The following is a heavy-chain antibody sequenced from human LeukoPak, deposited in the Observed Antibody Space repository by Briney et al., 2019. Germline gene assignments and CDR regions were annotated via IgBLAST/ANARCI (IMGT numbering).Heavy chain of an antibody. CDR3: ARGDTAMLR. CDR1: GGSLSNYY. CDR2: IYYSGST. J-gene: IGHJ4*02. D-gene: IGHD5-18*01. V-gene: IGHV4-59*01. Sequence: SETLSLTCTVSGGSLSNYYWSWIRQPPGKGLEWIGHIYYSGSTNYNPSLKSRVSISIDTSKRQFSLKLSSVTAADTAVYYCARGDTAMLRWGQGTLVTVSS.